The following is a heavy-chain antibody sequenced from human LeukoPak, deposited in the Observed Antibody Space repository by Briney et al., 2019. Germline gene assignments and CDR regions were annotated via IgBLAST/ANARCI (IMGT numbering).Heavy chain of an antibody. D-gene: IGHD1-14*01. CDR2: IKQDETEK. J-gene: IGHJ6*02. V-gene: IGHV3-7*03. CDR1: GFTFSNFW. Sequence: GGSLRLSCTASGFTFSNFWMGWVRQAPGKGLEWVANIKQDETEKFYLGSVKGRFTISRDNFKRTVHLEMSNLRADDTAMYYCVRRAAVRGMDFWGLGTTVMVSS. CDR3: VRRAAVRGMDF.